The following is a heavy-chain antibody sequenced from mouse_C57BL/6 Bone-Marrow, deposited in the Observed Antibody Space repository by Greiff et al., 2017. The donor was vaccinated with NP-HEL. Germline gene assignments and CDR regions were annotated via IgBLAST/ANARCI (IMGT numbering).Heavy chain of an antibody. CDR2: IYPGSGST. CDR1: GYTFTSYW. CDR3: ARKGFITTVVAPFDY. Sequence: QAQLQQSGAELVKPGASVKMSCKASGYTFTSYWITWVKQRPGQGLEWIGDIYPGSGSTNYNEKFKSKATLTVDTSSSTAYMQLSSLTSEDSAVYYCARKGFITTVVAPFDYWGQGTTLTVSS. D-gene: IGHD1-1*01. J-gene: IGHJ2*01. V-gene: IGHV1-55*01.